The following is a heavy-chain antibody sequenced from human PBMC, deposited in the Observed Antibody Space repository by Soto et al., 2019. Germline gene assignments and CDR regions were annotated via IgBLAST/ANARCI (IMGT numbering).Heavy chain of an antibody. CDR1: GYTFATYA. J-gene: IGHJ6*02. V-gene: IGHV1-3*04. CDR2: INTGNGYT. CDR3: TRVNTIFLIPDYYFYDMDV. D-gene: IGHD3-9*01. Sequence: QVQLVQSGAEVKKPGASVKVSCKASGYTFATYAIHWVRQAPGQRLEWMGWINTGNGYTEYSQNLRGRVTITRDTSGSTAYMELSSLRSEDTAMYYCTRVNTIFLIPDYYFYDMDVLGQGTTVTVAS.